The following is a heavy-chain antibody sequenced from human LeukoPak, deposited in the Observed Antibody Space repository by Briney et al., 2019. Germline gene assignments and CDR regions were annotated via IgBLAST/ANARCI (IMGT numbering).Heavy chain of an antibody. Sequence: GGSLRLSCAASGLTLSSYAMSWVRQAPGKGLEWVSAISGRDGSTYYADSVKGRFTISRDNTKNTLYLQMNSLRAEDTAIYYCAKSIRPIDSNSWYLHFDYWGQGTLVTVSS. V-gene: IGHV3-23*01. CDR2: ISGRDGST. D-gene: IGHD6-13*01. CDR3: AKSIRPIDSNSWYLHFDY. CDR1: GLTLSSYA. J-gene: IGHJ4*02.